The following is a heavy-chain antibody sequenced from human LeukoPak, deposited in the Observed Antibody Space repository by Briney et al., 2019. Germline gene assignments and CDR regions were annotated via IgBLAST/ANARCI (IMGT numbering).Heavy chain of an antibody. J-gene: IGHJ3*01. V-gene: IGHV3-23*01. D-gene: IGHD3-16*02. CDR1: GFTFSNYA. Sequence: GGSLRLSCAASGFTFSNYAMSWVRQAPGKGLEWVSNISGNGGGTGGNTYYADSVKGRFTISRDNSKNTLYLQMNSLRAEDTAVYYCVKAFGLGELSLFGDYFDFWGQGTMVTVSS. CDR3: VKAFGLGELSLFGDYFDF. CDR2: ISGNGGGTGGNT.